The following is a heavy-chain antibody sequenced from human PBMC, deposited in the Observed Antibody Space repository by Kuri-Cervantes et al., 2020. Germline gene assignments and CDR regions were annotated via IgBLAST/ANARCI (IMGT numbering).Heavy chain of an antibody. CDR1: GFTFSSYA. D-gene: IGHD6-13*01. Sequence: GGSLRLSCAASGFTFSSYAMSWVRQAPGKGLEWVSTLSPNSGRTHYADSVKGRFTISRDNSKNTLYLQMNSLRAEDTALYYCARDRAGWQQLPNDYWGQGTLVTVSS. J-gene: IGHJ4*02. CDR2: LSPNSGRT. CDR3: ARDRAGWQQLPNDY. V-gene: IGHV3-23*01.